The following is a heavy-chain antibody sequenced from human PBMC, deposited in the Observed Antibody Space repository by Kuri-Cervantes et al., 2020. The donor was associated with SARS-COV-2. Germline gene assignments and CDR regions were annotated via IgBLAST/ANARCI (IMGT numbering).Heavy chain of an antibody. Sequence: SETLSLTCAVYGGSFSGYYWSWIRQPPGKGLEWIGEINHSGSTDYNPSLKSRVTISVDTSKNQFSLKLSSVTAADTAVYYFARQPCTIPSCYLGDDAFNIWGQGTMVTVSS. D-gene: IGHD2-2*01. V-gene: IGHV4-34*01. CDR3: ARQPCTIPSCYLGDDAFNI. J-gene: IGHJ3*02. CDR2: INHSGST. CDR1: GGSFSGYY.